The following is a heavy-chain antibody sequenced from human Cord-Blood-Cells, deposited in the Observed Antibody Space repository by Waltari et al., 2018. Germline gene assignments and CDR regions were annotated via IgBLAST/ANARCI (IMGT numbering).Heavy chain of an antibody. V-gene: IGHV1-69*06. J-gene: IGHJ5*02. D-gene: IGHD2-2*01. CDR1: GGTFSSYA. CDR3: ATGGDCSSTSCFADNWFDP. CDR2: IIPIFGTA. Sequence: QVQLVQSGAEVKKPGSSVKVSCKASGGTFSSYAISWVRQAPGQRLEWLGGIIPIFGTANYAQKFQGRVTITADKSTSTAYMELSSLRSEDTAVYYCATGGDCSSTSCFADNWFDPWGQGTLVTVSS.